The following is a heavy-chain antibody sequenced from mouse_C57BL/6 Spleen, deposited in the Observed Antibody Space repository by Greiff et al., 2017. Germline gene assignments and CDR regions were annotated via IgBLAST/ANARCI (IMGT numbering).Heavy chain of an antibody. V-gene: IGHV1-69*01. D-gene: IGHD1-1*01. J-gene: IGHJ4*01. CDR1: GYTFPSYW. Sequence: VQLQQPGAELVMPGASVKLSCKASGYTFPSYWLHWVKQRPGQGLEWIGEIDPSDSYTNSNQKFKGKSTLTVDKASSTAYMQLSILTSEDSAVYYGARHYGDAMDYWGQGTSVTVSS. CDR3: ARHYGDAMDY. CDR2: IDPSDSYT.